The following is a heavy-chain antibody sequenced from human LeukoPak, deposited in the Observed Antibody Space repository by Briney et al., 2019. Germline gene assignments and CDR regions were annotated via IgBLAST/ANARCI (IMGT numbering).Heavy chain of an antibody. D-gene: IGHD1-1*01. J-gene: IGHJ4*02. CDR1: GYSFTSYW. CDR3: ARALYNWNDAFDY. Sequence: GESLKISCKGSGYSFTSYWIGWVRQMPGKGLEWMGIIYPGDSETRYSPSFQGQVTISADKSINTAYLQWSSLKASDTAMYYCARALYNWNDAFDYWGQGTLVTVSS. V-gene: IGHV5-51*01. CDR2: IYPGDSET.